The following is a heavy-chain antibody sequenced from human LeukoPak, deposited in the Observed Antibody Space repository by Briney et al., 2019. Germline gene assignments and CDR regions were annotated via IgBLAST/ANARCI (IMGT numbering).Heavy chain of an antibody. CDR1: GYTFTGYY. CDR2: INPSSGGT. J-gene: IGHJ6*03. CDR3: ARGVVAATFYYYMDV. Sequence: ASMKVSCKASGYTFTGYYIHWVRQAPGQGLEWMGWINPSSGGTNYPQNFQGRVTMTRDTSLSTAYMEVSGLRSDDTAVYYCARGVVAATFYYYMDVWGKGTTVTVSS. V-gene: IGHV1-2*02. D-gene: IGHD2-15*01.